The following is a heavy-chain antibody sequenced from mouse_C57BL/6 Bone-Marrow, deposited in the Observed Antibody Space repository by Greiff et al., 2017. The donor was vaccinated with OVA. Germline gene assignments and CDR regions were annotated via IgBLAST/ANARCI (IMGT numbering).Heavy chain of an antibody. CDR1: GYTFTSYW. D-gene: IGHD3-2*02. V-gene: IGHV1-72*01. Sequence: QVQLKESGAELVKPGASVKLSCKASGYTFTSYWMHWVKQRPGRGLEWIGRIDPNSGGTKYNEKFNSKATLTVDKPSSTAYMQLSSLTSEDSAVYYCARTETAQATAWFAYWGQGTLVTVSA. CDR2: IDPNSGGT. CDR3: ARTETAQATAWFAY. J-gene: IGHJ3*01.